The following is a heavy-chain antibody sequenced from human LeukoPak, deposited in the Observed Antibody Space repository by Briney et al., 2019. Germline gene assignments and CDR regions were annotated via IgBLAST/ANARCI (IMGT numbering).Heavy chain of an antibody. CDR2: ISSGSSTI. J-gene: IGHJ4*02. V-gene: IGHV3-48*02. CDR3: ARGKVGYSNGWSAADY. CDR1: GFTFSTYS. D-gene: IGHD6-19*01. Sequence: PGGSLRLSCAASGFTFSTYSMNWVRQAPGKGLEWVSYISSGSSTIYYTDSLKGRFTISRDNAKNSLYLQMNSLRDEDTAVYYGARGKVGYSNGWSAADYWGQGTLVTVSS.